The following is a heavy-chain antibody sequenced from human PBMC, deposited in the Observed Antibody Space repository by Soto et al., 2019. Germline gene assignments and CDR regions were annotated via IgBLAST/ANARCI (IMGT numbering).Heavy chain of an antibody. CDR2: IYWDDDK. J-gene: IGHJ4*02. CDR3: AHRVLRTVFGLVTTTAIYFDF. D-gene: IGHD3-3*01. Sequence: QITLNESGPPQVNPRQTLTLTCTFSGFSLTTSGVGVGWIRQSPGKAPEWLALIYWDDDKRYSPSLKSRLTITKDTSKNQVVLTMADLEPADTATYYCAHRVLRTVFGLVTTTAIYFDFWRQGTPVAVSS. V-gene: IGHV2-5*02. CDR1: GFSLTTSGVG.